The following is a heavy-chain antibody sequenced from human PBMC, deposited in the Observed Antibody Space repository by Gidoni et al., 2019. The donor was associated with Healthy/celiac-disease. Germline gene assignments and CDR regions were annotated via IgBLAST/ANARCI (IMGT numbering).Heavy chain of an antibody. J-gene: IGHJ3*02. D-gene: IGHD2-2*01. CDR2: LIPIRCIA. Sequence: QVQLVQSGAEVKKHGSSVKVSCKASGGTCSSGTSSCVRPAPGPGLEWKARLIPIRCIANDAQKFQGRVTITADKSTSTAYIALSSPRSEATAVYYWARQLSCSSTSCYGVNGAFDIWGQGTMVTVSS. CDR3: ARQLSCSSTSCYGVNGAFDI. V-gene: IGHV1-69*02. CDR1: GGTCSSGT.